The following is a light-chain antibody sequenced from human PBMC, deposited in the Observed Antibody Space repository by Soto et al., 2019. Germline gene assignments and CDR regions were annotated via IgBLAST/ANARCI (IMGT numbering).Light chain of an antibody. CDR3: QHRSNWLGT. CDR2: DAS. V-gene: IGKV3-11*01. J-gene: IGKJ3*01. CDR1: QSVGGF. Sequence: EIVLTQSPATLSLSPGERATLSCRASQSVGGFLAWYQQRSGQTPKLLIYDASKRAPGIPARFSGSGSGTDFTLTISILEPEDFAVYYCQHRSNWLGTFGPGTKVDIK.